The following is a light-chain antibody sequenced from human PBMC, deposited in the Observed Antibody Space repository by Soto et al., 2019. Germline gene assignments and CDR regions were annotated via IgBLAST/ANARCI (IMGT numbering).Light chain of an antibody. CDR1: QSLLHSNGFNY. J-gene: IGKJ4*01. CDR2: LGT. V-gene: IGKV2-28*01. Sequence: DIVMTQSPLSLPVTPGEPASISCRSSQSLLHSNGFNYLDWYLQKPGQSPQLLIFLGTNRASGVTDKFSGRGSGTDFTLKISRVEAEDVGVYYCMQAIQTPLTFGGGTKVEIK. CDR3: MQAIQTPLT.